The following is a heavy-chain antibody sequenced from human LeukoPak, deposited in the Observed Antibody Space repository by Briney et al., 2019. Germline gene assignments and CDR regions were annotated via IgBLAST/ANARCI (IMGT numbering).Heavy chain of an antibody. D-gene: IGHD6-13*01. V-gene: IGHV4-59*11. CDR3: ASGSSSWTFDY. Sequence: SETLSLTCAVSTDSISSHYWSWIRQPPGKGLEWIGYISYIGSTNYNPSLKSRVTISIDTSKNQFSLKLRSVTAADTAVYYCASGSSSWTFDYWGQGTLVTVSS. CDR2: ISYIGST. CDR1: TDSISSHY. J-gene: IGHJ4*02.